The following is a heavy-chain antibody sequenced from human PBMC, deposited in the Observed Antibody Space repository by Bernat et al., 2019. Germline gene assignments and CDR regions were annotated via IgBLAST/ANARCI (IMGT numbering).Heavy chain of an antibody. D-gene: IGHD2-15*01. J-gene: IGHJ4*02. CDR3: ARGGGVGYCSGGSCYAVDY. V-gene: IGHV3-11*05. Sequence: QVQLVESGGGLVKPGGSLRLSCAASGFTFSDYYMSWIRQAPGKGLEWVSYISSSSSYTNYADSVKGRFTISRDNAKNSLFLQMNSLRAEDTAVYYCARGGGVGYCSGGSCYAVDYWGQGALVTTSS. CDR1: GFTFSDYY. CDR2: ISSSSSYT.